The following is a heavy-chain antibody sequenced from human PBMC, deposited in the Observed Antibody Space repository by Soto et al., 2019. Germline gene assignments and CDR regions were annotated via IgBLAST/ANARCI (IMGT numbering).Heavy chain of an antibody. Sequence: GASVKVSCKTSGYTFVDYFIHWVRQAPGQGLEWMGIISLRHHSTSYAQKFQDRLSLTRDPSSTTIYMELISLRSEDTAVYYCARESYACSAECAYYLDYWGQGTRVTVSS. CDR3: ARESYACSAECAYYLDY. J-gene: IGHJ4*02. V-gene: IGHV1-46*01. CDR1: GYTFVDYF. CDR2: ISLRHHST. D-gene: IGHD2-15*01.